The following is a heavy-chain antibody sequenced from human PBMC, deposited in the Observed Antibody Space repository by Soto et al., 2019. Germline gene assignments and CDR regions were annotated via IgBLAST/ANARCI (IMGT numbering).Heavy chain of an antibody. J-gene: IGHJ4*02. Sequence: SETLSLTCAVSGGSISSSNWWSWVRQPPGKGLEWIGEIYHSGSTNYNPSLKSRVTISVDKSKNQFSLKLSSVTAADTAVYYCARASSGWLGWFDYWGQGTLVTVSS. D-gene: IGHD6-19*01. CDR1: GGSISSSNW. CDR3: ARASSGWLGWFDY. V-gene: IGHV4-4*02. CDR2: IYHSGST.